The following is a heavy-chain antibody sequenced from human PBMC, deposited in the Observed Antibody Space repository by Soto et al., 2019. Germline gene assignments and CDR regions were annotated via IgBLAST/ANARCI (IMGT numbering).Heavy chain of an antibody. CDR1: GGTFSSYA. J-gene: IGHJ6*02. CDR2: IIPIFGTA. Sequence: ASVKVACKASGGTFSSYAISWVRHAPGQGLEWMGGIIPIFGTANYAQKFQGRVTITADESTSTAYMELSSLRSEDTAVYYCASCISYYYYGMDVWGQGTTVTVSS. V-gene: IGHV1-69*13. D-gene: IGHD2-8*01. CDR3: ASCISYYYYGMDV.